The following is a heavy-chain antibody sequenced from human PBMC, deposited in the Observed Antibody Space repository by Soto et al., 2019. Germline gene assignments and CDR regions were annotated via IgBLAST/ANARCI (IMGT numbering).Heavy chain of an antibody. CDR1: GGSFSGYY. D-gene: IGHD6-6*01. CDR2: INHSGST. J-gene: IGHJ6*02. Sequence: SETLSLTCAVYGGSFSGYYWSWIRQPPGKGLEWIGEINHSGSTNYNPSLKSRATISVDTSKNQFSLKLSSVTAADTAVYYCARLAARRYYYGMDVWGQGTTVTVSS. CDR3: ARLAARRYYYGMDV. V-gene: IGHV4-34*01.